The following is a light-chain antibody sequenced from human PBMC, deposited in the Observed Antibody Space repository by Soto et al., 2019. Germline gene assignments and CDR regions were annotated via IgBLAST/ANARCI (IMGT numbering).Light chain of an antibody. J-gene: IGKJ1*01. CDR1: QSISDW. CDR2: KAS. V-gene: IGKV1-5*03. Sequence: DIQMTQSPSTLSASVGDRVTITCRASQSISDWLAWYQQRPGKAPKLLIYKASNLQNGVPSRFGGSGSGTEFSLTITSLQPDDFATYYCQQYNNYWTFGQGTKVENK. CDR3: QQYNNYWT.